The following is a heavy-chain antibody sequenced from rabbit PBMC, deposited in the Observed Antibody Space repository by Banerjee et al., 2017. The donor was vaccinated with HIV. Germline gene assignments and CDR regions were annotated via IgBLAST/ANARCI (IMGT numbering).Heavy chain of an antibody. CDR2: IYGGSSGST. CDR1: GSDISSNEL. V-gene: IGHV1S45*01. D-gene: IGHD4-1*01. CDR3: ARDLAGVIGWNFNL. J-gene: IGHJ4*01. Sequence: QEQLEESGGDLVKPEGSLTLTCTASGSDISSNELCWVRQAPGKGLEWIACIYGGSSGSTYYASWAKGRFTISKTSSTTVTLQMTSLTAADTATYFCARDLAGVIGWNFNLWGPGTLVTVS.